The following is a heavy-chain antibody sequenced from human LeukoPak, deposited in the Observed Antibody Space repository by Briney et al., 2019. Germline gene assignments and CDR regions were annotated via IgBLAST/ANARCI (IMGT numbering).Heavy chain of an antibody. D-gene: IGHD5-12*01. Sequence: ASVKVSCKASGGTFSSYAINWVRQAPGQGLEWMGRIILVLGITNYAQKFQGRVMITADKSTSTAYMELSSLRSEDTAVYYCAREGYSGAPDYWGQGTLVTVSS. CDR2: IILVLGIT. J-gene: IGHJ4*02. CDR1: GGTFSSYA. CDR3: AREGYSGAPDY. V-gene: IGHV1-69*04.